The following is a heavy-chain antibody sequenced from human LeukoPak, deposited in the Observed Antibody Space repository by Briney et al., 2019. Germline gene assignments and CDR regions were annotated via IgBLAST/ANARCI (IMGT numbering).Heavy chain of an antibody. CDR2: INPNSGGT. J-gene: IGHJ4*02. V-gene: IGHV1-2*02. D-gene: IGHD3-16*02. Sequence: ASVKVSCKASGYTFTGYYMHWVRQAPGQGLEWMGWINPNSGGTNYAQKFQGRVTMTRDTSISTAYMELGRLRSDDTAVYYCARGSGDYDYVWGSYRYTLFDYWGQGTPVTVSS. CDR3: ARGSGDYDYVWGSYRYTLFDY. CDR1: GYTFTGYY.